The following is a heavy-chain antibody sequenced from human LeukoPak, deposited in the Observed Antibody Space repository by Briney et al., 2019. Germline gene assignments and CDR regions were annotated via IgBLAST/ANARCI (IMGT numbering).Heavy chain of an antibody. V-gene: IGHV4-59*12. CDR1: GGSISSYY. CDR3: ARDPIHYGSGSYAWFDP. J-gene: IGHJ5*02. CDR2: IYYSGST. Sequence: SETLSLTCTVSGGSISSYYWSWIRQPPGKGLEWIGYIYYSGSTNYNPSLKSRVTMSVDTSKNQFSLKLSSVTAADTAVYYCARDPIHYGSGSYAWFDPWGQGTLVTVSS. D-gene: IGHD3-10*01.